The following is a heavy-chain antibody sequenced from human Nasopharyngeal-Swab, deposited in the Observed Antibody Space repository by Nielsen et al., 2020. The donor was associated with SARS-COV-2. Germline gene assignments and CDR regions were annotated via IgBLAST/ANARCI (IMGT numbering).Heavy chain of an antibody. CDR2: TYYRSKWYI. J-gene: IGHJ6*03. D-gene: IGHD4-17*01. CDR3: ARARGAYGDYYYYYYTDV. Sequence: IGQSPSRGLEWLGRTYYRSKWYIDYAVSVKSRITIHPDTSKNHFSLHLNSVTPEDTAVYYCARARGAYGDYYYYYYTDVWGKGTTVTVSS. V-gene: IGHV6-1*01.